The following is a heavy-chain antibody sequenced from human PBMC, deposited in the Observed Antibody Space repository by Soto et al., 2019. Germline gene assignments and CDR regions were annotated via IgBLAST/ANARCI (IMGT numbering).Heavy chain of an antibody. CDR2: IYITGST. V-gene: IGHV4-39*01. Sequence: QLQLQESGPGLVKPSETLSLTCSVSGGSIRSSSYWGWIRQPPGKGLEWIGSIYITGSTYYNPSLKSPVTISVDTSKTQFSLNLISVTAADTAVYYCRRSSRSGTDVRGQGTALTVSS. J-gene: IGHJ6*02. CDR1: GGSIRSSSY. D-gene: IGHD6-13*01. CDR3: RRSSRSGTDV.